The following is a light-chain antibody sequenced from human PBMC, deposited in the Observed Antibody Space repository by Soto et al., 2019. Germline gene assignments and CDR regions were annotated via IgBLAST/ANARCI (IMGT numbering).Light chain of an antibody. V-gene: IGLV1-40*01. CDR3: QSSDSSLSGYV. CDR2: ENN. J-gene: IGLJ1*01. CDR1: SSNIGAGYE. Sequence: QSVLTQPPSVSEAAGQRVTISCTGSSSNIGAGYEAHWYQQVPGTAPKLLIYENNNRPSGVPDRFSGSKSGTSASLAITGLQAEDEAEYYCQSSDSSLSGYVFGTGTKVTVL.